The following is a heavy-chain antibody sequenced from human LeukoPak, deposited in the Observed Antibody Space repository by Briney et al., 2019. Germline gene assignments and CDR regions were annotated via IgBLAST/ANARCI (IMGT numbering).Heavy chain of an antibody. CDR1: GYTFTNYW. D-gene: IGHD2/OR15-2a*01. CDR3: ARAGYSNRWDGVDY. V-gene: IGHV5-51*01. J-gene: IGHJ4*02. Sequence: GESLKISCKGSGYTFTNYWIGWVRQVPGKGLEFMGIIYPGDSDTRYSPSFQGQVTISVDKSINTAYLQWSSLKASDSAMYYCARAGYSNRWDGVDYWGQGTLVTVSS. CDR2: IYPGDSDT.